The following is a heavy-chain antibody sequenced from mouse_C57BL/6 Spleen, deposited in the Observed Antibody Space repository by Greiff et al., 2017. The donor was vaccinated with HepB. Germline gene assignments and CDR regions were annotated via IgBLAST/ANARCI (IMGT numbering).Heavy chain of an antibody. V-gene: IGHV1-5*01. Sequence: EVQLQQSGTVLARPGASVKMSCKTSGYTFTSYWMHWVKQRPGQGLEWIGAIYPGNSDTSYNQKFKGKAKLTAVTSASTAYMELSSLTNEDSAVYYCTREECLYYGNYVGAMDYWGQGTSVTVSS. CDR2: IYPGNSDT. J-gene: IGHJ4*01. CDR1: GYTFTSYW. CDR3: TREECLYYGNYVGAMDY. D-gene: IGHD2-1*01.